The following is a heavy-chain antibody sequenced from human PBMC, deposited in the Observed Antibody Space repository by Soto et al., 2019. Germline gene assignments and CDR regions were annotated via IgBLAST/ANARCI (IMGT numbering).Heavy chain of an antibody. V-gene: IGHV3-21*01. J-gene: IGHJ5*02. CDR3: ARGPRDYVWGSYPFGP. CDR1: GFTFSSYS. D-gene: IGHD3-16*02. Sequence: PGGSLRLSCSASGFTFSSYSMNWVRQAPGKGLEWVSSISSSSSYIYYADSVKGRFTISRDNAKNSLYLQMNSLRAEDTAVYYCARGPRDYVWGSYPFGPWGQGTLVTVSS. CDR2: ISSSSSYI.